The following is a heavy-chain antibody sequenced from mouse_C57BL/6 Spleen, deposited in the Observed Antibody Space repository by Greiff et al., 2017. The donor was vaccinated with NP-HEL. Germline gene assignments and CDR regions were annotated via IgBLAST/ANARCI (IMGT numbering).Heavy chain of an antibody. CDR2: IHPNSGST. CDR1: GYTFTSYW. CDR3: ADITTGSSGGY. Sequence: QVQLQQPGAELVKPGASVKLSCKASGYTFTSYWMHWVKQRPGQGLEWIGMIHPNSGSTNYNEKFKSKATLTVDKSSSTAYMQLSSLTSEDSAVYYCADITTGSSGGYWGQGTTLTVSS. J-gene: IGHJ2*01. V-gene: IGHV1-64*01. D-gene: IGHD1-1*01.